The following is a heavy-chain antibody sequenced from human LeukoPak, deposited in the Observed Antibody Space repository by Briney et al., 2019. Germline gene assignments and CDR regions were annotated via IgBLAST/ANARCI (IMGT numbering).Heavy chain of an antibody. J-gene: IGHJ4*02. CDR3: AREVRYYYDSSGYYLYFDY. Sequence: SETLSLTCTVFGGSISKSSYYWSWIRQPPGKGLEWIGEINHRGSTNYNPSLKSRVTISVDTSKNQFSLKLSSVTAADTAVYYCAREVRYYYDSSGYYLYFDYWGQGTLVTVSS. CDR1: GGSISKSSYY. CDR2: INHRGST. D-gene: IGHD3-22*01. V-gene: IGHV4-39*07.